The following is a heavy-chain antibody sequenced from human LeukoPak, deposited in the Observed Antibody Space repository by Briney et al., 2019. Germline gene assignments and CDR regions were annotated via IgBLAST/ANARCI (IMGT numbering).Heavy chain of an antibody. CDR2: INPNSGGT. CDR3: ARGREMATITNYRNFDY. V-gene: IGHV1-2*02. J-gene: IGHJ4*02. D-gene: IGHD5-24*01. CDR1: GYTFTGYY. Sequence: GASVKVSCKASGYTFTGYYMHWVRQAPGQGLEWMGWINPNSGGTNYAQKFQGRVTMTRDMSISTAYMELSRLRSDDTAVYYCARGREMATITNYRNFDYWGQGTLVTVSS.